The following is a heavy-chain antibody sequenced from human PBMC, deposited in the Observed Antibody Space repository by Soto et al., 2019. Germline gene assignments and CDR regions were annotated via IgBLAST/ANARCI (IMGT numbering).Heavy chain of an antibody. D-gene: IGHD2-15*01. J-gene: IGHJ4*01. Sequence: VGSLRLSCAASGFPFNNAWINWVRQVPGKGLEWVGRVKSKADGGSGDYAAPVKGRFVVSRDDSKDIVYLQMNSLKIEDTGVYYFTTDSRTHLQEKRFDYWGHGTQVHVSS. CDR1: GFPFNNAW. CDR2: VKSKADGGSG. CDR3: TTDSRTHLQEKRFDY. V-gene: IGHV3-15*07.